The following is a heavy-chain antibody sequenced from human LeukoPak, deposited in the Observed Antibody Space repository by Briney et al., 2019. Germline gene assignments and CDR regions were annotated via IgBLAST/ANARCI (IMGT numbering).Heavy chain of an antibody. CDR1: GFTFSSYA. V-gene: IGHV3-23*01. CDR3: AKVPLPYYYGSGSYSTTDY. J-gene: IGHJ4*02. D-gene: IGHD3-10*01. Sequence: GGSLRLSCAASGFTFSSYAMSWVRQAPGKGLEWVSAISGSGGSTYYADSVKGRFTISRDNSKNTLYLQMNSLSAEDTAVYYCAKVPLPYYYGSGSYSTTDYWGQGTLVTVSS. CDR2: ISGSGGST.